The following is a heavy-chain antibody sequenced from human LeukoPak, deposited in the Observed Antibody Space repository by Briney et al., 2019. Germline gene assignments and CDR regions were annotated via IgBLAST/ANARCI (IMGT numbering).Heavy chain of an antibody. CDR2: ISDDGSKK. CDR1: GFTFNRNW. J-gene: IGHJ4*02. D-gene: IGHD3-16*01. V-gene: IGHV3-30*18. CDR3: AKDGQGLTYYFDY. Sequence: GGSLRLSCITSGFTFNRNWMSWVRQAPGEGLEWVAVISDDGSKKYYVDSVKGRFTISRDNSKNKLYLQMNSLRAEDTAVYYCAKDGQGLTYYFDYWGQGTLVTVSS.